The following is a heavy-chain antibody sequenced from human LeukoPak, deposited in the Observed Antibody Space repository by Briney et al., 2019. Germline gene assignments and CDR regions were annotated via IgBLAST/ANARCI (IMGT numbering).Heavy chain of an antibody. V-gene: IGHV1-24*01. Sequence: ASVKVSCKVSGYTLTELSMHWVRQALGKGLEWMGGFDPEDGETIYAQKFQGRVTMTEDTSTDTAYMELSSLRSEDTAVYYCATTPRYYYGSGSYARRLDYWGQGTLVTVSS. CDR1: GYTLTELS. D-gene: IGHD3-10*01. J-gene: IGHJ4*02. CDR2: FDPEDGET. CDR3: ATTPRYYYGSGSYARRLDY.